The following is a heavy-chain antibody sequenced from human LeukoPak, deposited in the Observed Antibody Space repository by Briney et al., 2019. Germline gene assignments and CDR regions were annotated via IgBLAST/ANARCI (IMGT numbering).Heavy chain of an antibody. CDR2: IGTSGDT. D-gene: IGHD2-15*01. J-gene: IGHJ3*02. V-gene: IGHV3-13*01. Sequence: GGSLRLSCAASGFTFSSYDMHWVRQATGKGLEWVSAIGTSGDTYYSASVKGRFTISRENAKNSLYLQMNSLRAGDTALYYCARGCTFDIWGQGTMVTVSS. CDR3: ARGCTFDI. CDR1: GFTFSSYD.